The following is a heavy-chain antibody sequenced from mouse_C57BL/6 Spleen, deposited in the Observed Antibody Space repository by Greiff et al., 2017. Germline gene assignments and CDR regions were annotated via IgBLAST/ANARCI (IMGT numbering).Heavy chain of an antibody. Sequence: EVKVVESGGGLVKPGGSLKLSCAASGFTFSDYGMHWVRQAPEKGLEWVAYISSGSSTIYYADTVKGRFTISRDNAKNTLCLQMTSLRSEDTAMYYCARGPHYGSSYGYFDVWGTGTTVTVSS. V-gene: IGHV5-17*01. CDR1: GFTFSDYG. CDR3: ARGPHYGSSYGYFDV. J-gene: IGHJ1*03. CDR2: ISSGSSTI. D-gene: IGHD1-1*01.